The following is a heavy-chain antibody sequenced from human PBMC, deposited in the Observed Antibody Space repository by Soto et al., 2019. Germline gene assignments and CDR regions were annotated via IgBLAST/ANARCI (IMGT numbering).Heavy chain of an antibody. J-gene: IGHJ5*02. Sequence: GASVKVSCKASGYTFTSYYMHWVRQAPGQGLEWMGIINPSGGSTSYAQKFQGRVTMTRDTSTSTVYMELSSLRSEDTAVYYCARAGIAARPYNWFDPWGQGTLVTVSS. V-gene: IGHV1-46*03. CDR1: GYTFTSYY. CDR2: INPSGGST. CDR3: ARAGIAARPYNWFDP. D-gene: IGHD6-6*01.